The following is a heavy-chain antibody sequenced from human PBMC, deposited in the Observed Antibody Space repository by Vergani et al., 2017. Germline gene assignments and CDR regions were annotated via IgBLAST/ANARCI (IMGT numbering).Heavy chain of an antibody. J-gene: IGHJ3*02. D-gene: IGHD5-24*01. V-gene: IGHV1-69*18. Sequence: QVQLVQSGAEVKKPGSSVKVSCKASGGTFSSYTISWVRQAPGQGLEWMGRIIPIFGTANYAQKFQGRVTFTADESTSTAYMELSSLRSEDTAVYYCARNGRWLQSDGDAFDIWGQGTMVTVSS. CDR1: GGTFSSYT. CDR2: IIPIFGTA. CDR3: ARNGRWLQSDGDAFDI.